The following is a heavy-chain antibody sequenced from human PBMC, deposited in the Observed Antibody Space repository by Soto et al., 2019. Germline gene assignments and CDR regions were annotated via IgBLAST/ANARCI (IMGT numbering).Heavy chain of an antibody. V-gene: IGHV4-39*07. CDR2: VFYTGFT. Sequence: SETLSLTCAVSGGSISGSYYYWGWLRQSPGKGPEWIGSVFYTGFTSYNPSLESRVSVSVDTSKNQFSLKLSSATAADTAVYYCARDMLVVATYQYNYGMDVWGQGAAVTVSS. CDR1: GGSISGSYYY. J-gene: IGHJ6*02. D-gene: IGHD2-15*01. CDR3: ARDMLVVATYQYNYGMDV.